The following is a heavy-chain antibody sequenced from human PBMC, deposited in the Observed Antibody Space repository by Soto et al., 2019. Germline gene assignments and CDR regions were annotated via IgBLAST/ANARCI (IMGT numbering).Heavy chain of an antibody. CDR1: GFTSSSYR. J-gene: IGHJ6*02. CDR2: IKQDGSEK. D-gene: IGHD6-19*01. V-gene: IGHV3-7*05. Sequence: GGSLRLSCAASGFTSSSYRMSWVRQAPGKGLEWVANIKQDGSEKYYVDSVKGRFTISRDNAKNSLYLQMNSLRAEDTAVYYCARDLWLVGYYYYGMDVWGQGTTVTVSS. CDR3: ARDLWLVGYYYYGMDV.